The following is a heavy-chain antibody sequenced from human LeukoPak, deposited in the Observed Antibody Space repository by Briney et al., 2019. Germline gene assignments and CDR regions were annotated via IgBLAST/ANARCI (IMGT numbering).Heavy chain of an antibody. V-gene: IGHV4-59*01. J-gene: IGHJ6*02. CDR1: GGSISSYY. Sequence: SETLSLTCTVSGGSISSYYWSWIRQPPGKGLEWIGYIYYSRSTNYNPSLKSRVTISVDTSKNQFSLKLSSVTAADTAVYYCARVMWDSSGYYYYYYGMDVWGQGTTVTVSS. CDR3: ARVMWDSSGYYYYYYGMDV. D-gene: IGHD3-22*01. CDR2: IYYSRST.